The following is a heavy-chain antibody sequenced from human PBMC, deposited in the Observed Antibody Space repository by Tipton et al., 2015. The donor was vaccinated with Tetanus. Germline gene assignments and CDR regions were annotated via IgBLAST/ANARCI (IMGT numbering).Heavy chain of an antibody. CDR1: GFTFSRSW. J-gene: IGHJ4*02. V-gene: IGHV3-7*01. Sequence: SLRLSCAAPGFTFSRSWMTWVRQTPGKGLEWVANIKPDGGEKYYVDSVKGRFTISRDNAKNSLYLQMSSLRAEDTAVYYCAGTNIPWGEAAYWGQGTLVTVSS. CDR3: AGTNIPWGEAAY. CDR2: IKPDGGEK. D-gene: IGHD3-16*01.